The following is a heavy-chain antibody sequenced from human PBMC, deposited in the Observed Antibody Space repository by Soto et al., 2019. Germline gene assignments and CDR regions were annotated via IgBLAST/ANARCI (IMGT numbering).Heavy chain of an antibody. Sequence: SETLSLTCTVSGGSISNVCWRWIRQPPGKGLEWIGYIYNSGSTNYNPSLKSRVTISVDTSKNQFSLKLSSVTAADTAIYYCARESRYCSNTNCYHWFDPWGQGTVVTVSS. CDR1: GGSISNVC. CDR2: IYNSGST. V-gene: IGHV4-59*01. CDR3: ARESRYCSNTNCYHWFDP. D-gene: IGHD2-2*01. J-gene: IGHJ5*02.